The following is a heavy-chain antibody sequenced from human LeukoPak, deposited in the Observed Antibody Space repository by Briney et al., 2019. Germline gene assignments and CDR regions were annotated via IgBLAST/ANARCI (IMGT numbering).Heavy chain of an antibody. CDR1: GFTFSSYG. J-gene: IGHJ1*01. CDR3: AKDRGYSSSWTSFQH. CDR2: IRYDGSNK. D-gene: IGHD6-13*01. V-gene: IGHV3-30*02. Sequence: GGSLRLSCAASGFTFSSYGMHWFGQPPAKGRDGVEFIRYDGSNKYYADSVKGRFTISRDNSKNTLYLQMNSLRAEDTAVYYCAKDRGYSSSWTSFQHWGQGTLVTVSS.